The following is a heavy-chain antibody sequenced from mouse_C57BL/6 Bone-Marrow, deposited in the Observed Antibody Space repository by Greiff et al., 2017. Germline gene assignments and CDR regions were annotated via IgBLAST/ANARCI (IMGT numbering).Heavy chain of an antibody. V-gene: IGHV5-6*01. CDR1: GFTFSSYG. CDR2: ISSGGSYT. J-gene: IGHJ2*01. Sequence: ESGGDLVKPGGSLKLSCAASGFTFSSYGMSWVRQTPDKRLEWVATISSGGSYTYYPDSVKGRFTISRDNAKNTLYLQMSSLKSEDTAMYYCARLLDYWGQGTTLTVSS. CDR3: ARLLDY.